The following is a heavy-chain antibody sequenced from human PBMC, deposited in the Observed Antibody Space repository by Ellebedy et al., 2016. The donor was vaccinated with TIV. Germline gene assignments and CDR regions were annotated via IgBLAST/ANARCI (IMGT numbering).Heavy chain of an antibody. D-gene: IGHD5-18*01. J-gene: IGHJ6*02. V-gene: IGHV3-33*01. CDR3: ARDPGYSYAYYYGMDV. CDR1: GFTFSSYG. Sequence: GGSLRLXXAASGFTFSSYGMHWVRQAPGKGLEWVAVIWYDGSNKYYADSVKGRFTISRDNSKNTLYLQMNSLRAEDTAVYYCARDPGYSYAYYYGMDVWGQGTTVTVSS. CDR2: IWYDGSNK.